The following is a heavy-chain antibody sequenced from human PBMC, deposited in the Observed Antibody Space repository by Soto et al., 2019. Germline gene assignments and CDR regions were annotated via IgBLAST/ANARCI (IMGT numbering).Heavy chain of an antibody. Sequence: LSLTCTVSGGSISSYYWSWIRQPPGKGLEWIGYIYYSGSTNYNPSLKSRVTISVDTSKNQFSLKLSSVTAADTAVYYCARGVTGTRFFDYWGQGTLVTVSS. CDR1: GGSISSYY. D-gene: IGHD1-7*01. V-gene: IGHV4-59*01. CDR3: ARGVTGTRFFDY. J-gene: IGHJ4*02. CDR2: IYYSGST.